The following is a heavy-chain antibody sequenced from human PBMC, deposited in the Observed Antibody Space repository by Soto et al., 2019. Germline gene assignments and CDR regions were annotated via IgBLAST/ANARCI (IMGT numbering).Heavy chain of an antibody. V-gene: IGHV4-39*01. CDR2: IYYSGST. Sequence: KPSETLSLTCTVSGGSISSSNYFWGWIRQPPGKGLEWIGSIYYSGSTYYNPSLKSRVTMSVDTSKHQFSLDLSSVTAADTAVYFCARNIGHCTVTTCHKPSDYWGQGTLVTVSS. J-gene: IGHJ4*02. CDR1: GGSISSSNYF. CDR3: ARNIGHCTVTTCHKPSDY. D-gene: IGHD2-8*02.